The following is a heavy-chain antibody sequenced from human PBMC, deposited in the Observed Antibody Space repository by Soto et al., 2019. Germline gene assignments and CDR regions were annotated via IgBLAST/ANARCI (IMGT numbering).Heavy chain of an antibody. D-gene: IGHD3-10*01. CDR3: ARARSVGMVRGVTDVGFAS. Sequence: TSETLSLTCAVSGGSISSGGYSWSWLRQPPGKGLEWTGYIYHSGSTYYNPSLKSRVTISVDRSKNQFSLKLSSVTAADTAVYYCARARSVGMVRGVTDVGFASRGQRTPVTVSA. CDR1: GGSISSGGYS. CDR2: IYHSGST. V-gene: IGHV4-30-2*01. J-gene: IGHJ5*01.